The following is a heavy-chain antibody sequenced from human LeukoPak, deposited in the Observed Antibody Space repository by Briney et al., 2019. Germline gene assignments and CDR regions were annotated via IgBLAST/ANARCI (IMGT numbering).Heavy chain of an antibody. J-gene: IGHJ4*02. CDR3: VREPDFDFWTGHFDY. Sequence: ASVKVSCKASGYTFNDHYMHWVRQAPGQGLEWMGWINPKSGDTKYIQKFQGRIIMTRDTSIGTAYMELSNLRSADTAVYFCVREPDFDFWTGHFDYWGQGTLVTVSS. D-gene: IGHD3/OR15-3a*01. CDR1: GYTFNDHY. CDR2: INPKSGDT. V-gene: IGHV1-2*02.